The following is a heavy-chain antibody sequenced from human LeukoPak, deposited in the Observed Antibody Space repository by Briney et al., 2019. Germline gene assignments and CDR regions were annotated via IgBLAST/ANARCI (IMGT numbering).Heavy chain of an antibody. CDR3: ARGPLMSFQKNAFDI. D-gene: IGHD2-8*01. V-gene: IGHV1-18*01. Sequence: ASVKVSCKASGYTFTSYDINWVRQAPGQGLEWMGWISAYNGNTNYAQKLQGRVTITTDTSTSTAYMELRSLRSDDTAVYYCARGPLMSFQKNAFDIWGQGTMVTVSS. J-gene: IGHJ3*02. CDR1: GYTFTSYD. CDR2: ISAYNGNT.